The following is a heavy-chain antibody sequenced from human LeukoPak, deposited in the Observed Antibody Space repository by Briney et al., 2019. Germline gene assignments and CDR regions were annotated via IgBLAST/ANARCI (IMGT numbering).Heavy chain of an antibody. CDR1: GYSISSGYY. Sequence: PSETLSLTCAVSGYSISSGYYWGWIRQPPGKGLEWIGSIYHSGSTYYNPSLKSRVTISVDTSKNQFSLKLSSVTAADTAVYYCARHVQMATINHWGQGTLVTVSS. J-gene: IGHJ5*02. CDR2: IYHSGST. CDR3: ARHVQMATINH. D-gene: IGHD5-24*01. V-gene: IGHV4-38-2*01.